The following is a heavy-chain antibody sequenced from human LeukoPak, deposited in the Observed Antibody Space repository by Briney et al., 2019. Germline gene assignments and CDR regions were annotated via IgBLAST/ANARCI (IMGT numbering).Heavy chain of an antibody. V-gene: IGHV1-69*13. CDR3: ARDYYDNSGPSGY. CDR2: IIPIFGTA. J-gene: IGHJ4*02. Sequence: SVKVSCKASGGTFSSYAISWVRQAPGQGLEWMGGIIPIFGTANYAQKFQGRVTITADESTSTAYMELSSLRSEDTAVYYCARDYYDNSGPSGYWGQGTLVIVSS. CDR1: GGTFSSYA. D-gene: IGHD3-22*01.